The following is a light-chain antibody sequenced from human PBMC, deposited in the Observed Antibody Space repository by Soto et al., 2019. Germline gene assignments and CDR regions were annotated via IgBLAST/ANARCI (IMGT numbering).Light chain of an antibody. CDR2: AAS. V-gene: IGKV1-9*01. CDR1: QGIKIF. J-gene: IGKJ1*01. CDR3: QQYITFKWT. Sequence: DIQLTQSPSFLSASVGERDTITCRASQGIKIFLAWFQQKPGKAPNLXISAASTLQSGVLSRFSGNGSETAFTLTISSLQPDDFATYYCQQYITFKWTFGQGTKVDI.